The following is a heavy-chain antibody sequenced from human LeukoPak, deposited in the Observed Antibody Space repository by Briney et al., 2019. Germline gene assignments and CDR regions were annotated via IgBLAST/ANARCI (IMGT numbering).Heavy chain of an antibody. D-gene: IGHD3-22*01. CDR3: ARHTWYFTMTNIYYFDY. V-gene: IGHV4-39*01. CDR2: IYYSGST. J-gene: IGHJ4*02. Sequence: SETLSLTCTVSGGSISSYYWGWIRQPPGKGLEWIGSIYYSGSTYYNPSLKSRVTISVDTSKNQFSLKLSSVTAADTAVYYCARHTWYFTMTNIYYFDYWGQGTLVTVSS. CDR1: GGSISSYY.